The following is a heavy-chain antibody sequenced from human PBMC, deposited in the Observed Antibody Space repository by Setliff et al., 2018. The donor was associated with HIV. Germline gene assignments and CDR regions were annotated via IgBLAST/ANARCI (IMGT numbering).Heavy chain of an antibody. CDR3: ARGWGHDGFDF. D-gene: IGHD7-27*01. J-gene: IGHJ3*01. V-gene: IGHV4-39*07. CDR2: INHSGGT. CDR1: GGSISTSNYY. Sequence: SETLSLTCILSGGSISTSNYYWGWIRQPPGKGLEWIGEINHSGGTNYNPSLKSRVTMSIDTSKNQFSLNVSSVTAADTAVYYCARGWGHDGFDFWGQGTMVTVSS.